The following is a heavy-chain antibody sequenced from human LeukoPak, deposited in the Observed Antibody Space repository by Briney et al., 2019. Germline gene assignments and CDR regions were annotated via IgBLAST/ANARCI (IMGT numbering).Heavy chain of an antibody. J-gene: IGHJ4*02. CDR1: GFTFSSYW. CDR2: INSDGSST. Sequence: GGSLRLSCAASGFTFSSYWMHWVRQAPGKGLVWVSRINSDGSSTSYADSVKGRFTISRDNAKNTLYLQMNGLRAEDTAVYYCARYYYDSSGYYSFDYWGQGTLVTVSS. CDR3: ARYYYDSSGYYSFDY. D-gene: IGHD3-22*01. V-gene: IGHV3-74*01.